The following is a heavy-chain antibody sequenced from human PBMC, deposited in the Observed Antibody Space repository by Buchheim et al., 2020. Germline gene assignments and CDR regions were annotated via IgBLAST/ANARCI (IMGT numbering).Heavy chain of an antibody. V-gene: IGHV3-33*01. CDR3: ARDPYSGSYSDY. CDR2: IWYDGNNK. D-gene: IGHD1-26*01. CDR1: GFTFSSYG. J-gene: IGHJ4*02. Sequence: QVQLVESGGGVVQPGRSLRLSCAASGFTFSSYGMHWVRQAPGKGLEWVAVIWYDGNNKYYADSVKGRVTISRDNSKNTLYLQMNRLTAEEAAVYYCARDPYSGSYSDYWGQGTL.